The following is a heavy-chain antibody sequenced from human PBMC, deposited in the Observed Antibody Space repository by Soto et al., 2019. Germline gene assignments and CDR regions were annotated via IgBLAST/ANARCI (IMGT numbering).Heavy chain of an antibody. CDR2: ISGGGSYI. D-gene: IGHD1-1*01. CDR1: GFTFSDEN. J-gene: IGHJ3*01. Sequence: QLVESGGGLVQPGGSLRLSCSASGFTFSDENMSWVRQVPGKGLEWVSGISGGGSYIFYADSVQGRFSISRDNPKTTVYLQMNDLRPDDTAVYYCATWHEREHAFDVWGQGTTVTISS. V-gene: IGHV3-21*04. CDR3: ATWHEREHAFDV.